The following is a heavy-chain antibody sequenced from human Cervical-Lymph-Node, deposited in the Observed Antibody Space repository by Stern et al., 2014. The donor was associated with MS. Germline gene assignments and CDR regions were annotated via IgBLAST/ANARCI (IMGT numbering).Heavy chain of an antibody. CDR3: ARGGSGYDYHWFDP. CDR1: GGSISSSY. D-gene: IGHD5-12*01. V-gene: IGHV4-59*01. Sequence: QVQLQESGPGLVKPSETLSLTCTVSGGSISSSYLSWIRQPPGKGLEWIGYIYYSGSTNYNPSLKSRVTISIDTSKNQFSLKLSSVTAADTAVYYCARGGSGYDYHWFDPWGQGTLVTVSS. CDR2: IYYSGST. J-gene: IGHJ5*02.